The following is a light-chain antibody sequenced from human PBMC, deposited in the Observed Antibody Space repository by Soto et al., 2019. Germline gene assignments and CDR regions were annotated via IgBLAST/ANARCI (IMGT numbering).Light chain of an antibody. CDR3: QQYGSSLVT. V-gene: IGKV3-20*01. CDR2: GAS. Sequence: EIVLTQSPGTLSLSPGERATLSCRARQSVSSSSLAWYQQKPGQAPRLLIYGASSRATGIPDRFSGSGSGTDFTLTISRLEPEDFAVYYCQQYGSSLVTFGPGTKVDIK. CDR1: QSVSSSS. J-gene: IGKJ3*01.